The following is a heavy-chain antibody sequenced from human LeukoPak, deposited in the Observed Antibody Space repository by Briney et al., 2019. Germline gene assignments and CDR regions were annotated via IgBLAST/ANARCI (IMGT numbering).Heavy chain of an antibody. Sequence: GGSLRLSCAASGFTVSSNYMSWVRQAPGKGLEWVSVIYSGGSTYYADSVKGRFTISRDNSKNTLYLQMNSLRAEDTAVYDCARDSYCSSTSCEYYYGMDVWGKGTTVTVSS. CDR3: ARDSYCSSTSCEYYYGMDV. V-gene: IGHV3-53*01. D-gene: IGHD2-2*01. CDR1: GFTVSSNY. J-gene: IGHJ6*04. CDR2: IYSGGST.